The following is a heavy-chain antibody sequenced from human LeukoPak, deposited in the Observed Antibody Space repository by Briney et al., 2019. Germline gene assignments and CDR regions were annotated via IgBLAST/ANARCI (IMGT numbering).Heavy chain of an antibody. Sequence: GGSLRLSCAASGFTFTNYAMTWVRQAPGKGLEWVSTTGTNSGTTYFADSVQGRFTISRDSSKNTLFLQMNSLRAEDTAVYYCAKDGGPLSAPQGPDYWGQGTLVTVSS. J-gene: IGHJ4*02. CDR1: GFTFTNYA. CDR3: AKDGGPLSAPQGPDY. V-gene: IGHV3-23*01. CDR2: TGTNSGTT.